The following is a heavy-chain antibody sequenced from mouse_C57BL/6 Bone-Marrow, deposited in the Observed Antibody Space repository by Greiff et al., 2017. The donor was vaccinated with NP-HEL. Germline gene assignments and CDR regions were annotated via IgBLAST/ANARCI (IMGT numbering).Heavy chain of an antibody. CDR1: GYTFTSYW. Sequence: QVQLQQSGAELAKPGASVKLSCKASGYTFTSYWMHWVKQRPGQGLEWIGYINPSSGYTKYNQKFKDKATLTATKSSSTANLQLHSLTYEDSAVYYCAREATVDYAMDYWGQGTSVTVSS. V-gene: IGHV1-7*01. D-gene: IGHD1-1*01. CDR2: INPSSGYT. J-gene: IGHJ4*01. CDR3: AREATVDYAMDY.